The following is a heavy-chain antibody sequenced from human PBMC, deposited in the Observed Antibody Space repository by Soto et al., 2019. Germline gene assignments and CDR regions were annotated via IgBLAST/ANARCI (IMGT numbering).Heavy chain of an antibody. V-gene: IGHV1-69*13. CDR1: GGTFRSYA. Sequence: SVKVSCKASGGTFRSYAISRVRQAPGQGLEWMGGIIPIFGTANYAQKFQGRVTITADESTSTAYMELSSLRSEDTAVYYCARGVAYSNSNWFDPWRQGTLVTVSS. J-gene: IGHJ5*02. CDR2: IIPIFGTA. D-gene: IGHD4-4*01. CDR3: ARGVAYSNSNWFDP.